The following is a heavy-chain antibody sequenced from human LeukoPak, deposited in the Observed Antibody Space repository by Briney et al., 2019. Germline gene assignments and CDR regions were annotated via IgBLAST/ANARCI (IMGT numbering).Heavy chain of an antibody. J-gene: IGHJ3*02. V-gene: IGHV4-4*07. Sequence: SETLSLTCNVSGGSISNYSWSWIRQPAGKGLEWIGRFYARGNTNYNPSPKRRVTMSVDTSKNQLSLKLTSVSAADTAVYYCARELITKAYAFDIWGQGTMVTVSS. CDR1: GGSISNYS. CDR2: FYARGNT. CDR3: ARELITKAYAFDI. D-gene: IGHD1-20*01.